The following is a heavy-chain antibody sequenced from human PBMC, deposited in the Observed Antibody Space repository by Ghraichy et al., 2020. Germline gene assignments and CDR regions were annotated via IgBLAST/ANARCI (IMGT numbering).Heavy chain of an antibody. CDR1: GIAFSRYW. V-gene: IGHV3-74*01. CDR3: AADSPWLPDSSGRTGWFDP. J-gene: IGHJ5*02. D-gene: IGHD3-22*01. CDR2: INRDGSTT. Sequence: GESLNISCAASGIAFSRYWFHWVRQAPGKGLVWVSRINRDGSTTNYADSVKGRFTISRDDAKNTLYLQISSLRAEDTAVYYCAADSPWLPDSSGRTGWFDPWGQGTLVTVSS.